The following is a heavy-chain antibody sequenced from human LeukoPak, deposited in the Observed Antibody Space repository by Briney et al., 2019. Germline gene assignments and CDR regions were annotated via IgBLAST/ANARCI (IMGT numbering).Heavy chain of an antibody. D-gene: IGHD4-17*01. Sequence: GESLKISCKDSGSNFIDYWIGWVRQVAGRGLESMAVIFPGDSETTYSPSFQGQVSISVDTSTNTAYLEWSSLKASDTAIYYCARQDLGDYGRNYFQSWGQGTLVIVSS. CDR1: GSNFIDYW. J-gene: IGHJ4*02. CDR2: IFPGDSET. V-gene: IGHV5-51*01. CDR3: ARQDLGDYGRNYFQS.